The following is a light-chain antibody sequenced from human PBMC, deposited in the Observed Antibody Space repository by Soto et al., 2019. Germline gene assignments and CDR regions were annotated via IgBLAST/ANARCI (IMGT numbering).Light chain of an antibody. Sequence: QSALTQPASVSGSPGQSITISCTGTSSDVGAYNYVSWYLQYPGKAPKLMISEVSNRPSGVSNRFSGSKSGNTASLTISGRQAEDEADYYCSSYTSSSTYVFCTGTKLTVL. CDR3: SSYTSSSTYV. J-gene: IGLJ1*01. CDR2: EVS. CDR1: SSDVGAYNY. V-gene: IGLV2-14*01.